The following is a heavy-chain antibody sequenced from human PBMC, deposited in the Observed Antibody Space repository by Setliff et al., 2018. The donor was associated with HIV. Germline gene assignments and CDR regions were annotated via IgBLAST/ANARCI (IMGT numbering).Heavy chain of an antibody. J-gene: IGHJ2*01. D-gene: IGHD4-17*01. CDR2: IYTGGAT. CDR1: GVTVSKNY. V-gene: IGHV3-66*02. CDR3: ARSNLRRYGDPDWYFDL. Sequence: GGSLRLSCAASGVTVSKNYMSWVRQAPGKGLEWASVIYTGGATFYADSVKARFTISRENARNTLYLQMNSLRAEDTAVYYCARSNLRRYGDPDWYFDLWGSGTLVTVSS.